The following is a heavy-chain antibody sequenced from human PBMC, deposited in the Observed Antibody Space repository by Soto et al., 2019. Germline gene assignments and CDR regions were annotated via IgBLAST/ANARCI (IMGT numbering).Heavy chain of an antibody. J-gene: IGHJ6*02. V-gene: IGHV1-18*04. CDR3: ARDDIVVVPAATPLDYYGMDV. D-gene: IGHD2-2*02. Sequence: ASVKVSCKASGYTFTSYGISWGRQAPGQGLEWMGWISAYNGNTNYAQKLQGRVTMTTDTSTSTAYMELRSLRSDDTAVYYCARDDIVVVPAATPLDYYGMDVWGQGTTVTVSS. CDR2: ISAYNGNT. CDR1: GYTFTSYG.